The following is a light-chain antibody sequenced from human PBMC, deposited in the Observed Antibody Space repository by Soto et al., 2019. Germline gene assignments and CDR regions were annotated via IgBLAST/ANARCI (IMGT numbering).Light chain of an antibody. CDR3: HQYGSSPWT. CDR2: GAS. V-gene: IGKV3-20*01. J-gene: IGKJ1*01. CDR1: QSVSSSY. Sequence: EIVLTQSPGTLSLSPGERATLSCRASQSVSSSYLAWSQQKPGQAHRLLIYGASSRATGIPDRFSGSGSGTDGTLTISRLEPEDFTVYFCHQYGSSPWTFGQGTKVDIK.